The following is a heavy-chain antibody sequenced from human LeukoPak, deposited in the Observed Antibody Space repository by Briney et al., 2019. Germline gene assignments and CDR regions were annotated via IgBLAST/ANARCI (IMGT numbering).Heavy chain of an antibody. V-gene: IGHV3-73*01. CDR2: IRSKANSYAT. J-gene: IGHJ4*02. Sequence: GGSLRLSCAASGFTFSGSAMHWVRQASGKGLEWVGRIRSKANSYATAYAASVKGRFTISRDDSKNTAYLQMNSLKTEDTAVYYCTRLSTAMPTKDDYWGQGTLVTVSS. D-gene: IGHD5-18*01. CDR1: GFTFSGSA. CDR3: TRLSTAMPTKDDY.